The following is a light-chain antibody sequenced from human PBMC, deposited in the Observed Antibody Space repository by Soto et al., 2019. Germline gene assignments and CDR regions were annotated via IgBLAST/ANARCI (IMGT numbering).Light chain of an antibody. CDR1: ISDFVLYNY. Sequence: QSVLTQPASVSGSPGQSLTISCSDTISDFVLYNYVSWYQQHPGKPPQLTIHWLNTPPSGVSNRCSGSNSGNTDSLTISGLQADDEADYYCSSYTTSRALQVFGTGTKVTVL. V-gene: IGLV2-14*01. CDR3: SSYTTSRALQV. CDR2: WLN. J-gene: IGLJ1*01.